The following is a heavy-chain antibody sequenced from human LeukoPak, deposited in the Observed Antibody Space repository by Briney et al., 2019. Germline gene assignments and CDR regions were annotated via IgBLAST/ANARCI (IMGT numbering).Heavy chain of an antibody. CDR3: ASPMVRGVS. CDR1: GYTFTNYG. Sequence: EASVKVSCKASGYTFTNYGISWVRQAPGQGLEWMGWISAYNGYTDYAQKLQFRVTMTTDTSTSTAYMELSSLRSEDTAVYYCASPMVRGVSWGQGTLVTVSS. D-gene: IGHD3-10*01. J-gene: IGHJ4*02. CDR2: ISAYNGYT. V-gene: IGHV1-18*01.